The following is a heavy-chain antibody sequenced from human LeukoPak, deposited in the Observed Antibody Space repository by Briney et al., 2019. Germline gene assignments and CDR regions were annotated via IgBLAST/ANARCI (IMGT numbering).Heavy chain of an antibody. CDR1: GGSISSYY. CDR3: ARGLMRWPSMITFGGVQVNDAFDI. D-gene: IGHD3-16*01. Sequence: PSETLSLTCTVSGGSISSYYWSWIRQPPGKGLEWIGYIYYRGSTKYNPSLKSRVTISVDTSKNQFSLKLSSVTAADTAVYYCARGLMRWPSMITFGGVQVNDAFDIWGQGTMVTVSS. V-gene: IGHV4-59*01. J-gene: IGHJ3*02. CDR2: IYYRGST.